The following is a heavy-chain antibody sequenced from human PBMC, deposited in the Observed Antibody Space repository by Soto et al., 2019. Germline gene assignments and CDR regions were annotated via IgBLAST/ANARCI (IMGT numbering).Heavy chain of an antibody. D-gene: IGHD3-10*01. Sequence: SESLALTCTVSGGSISSSSYYWGWIRQPPGKGLEWIGSIYYSGSTYYNPSLKSRVTISVDTSKNQFSLKLSPVTAADTAVYYCPRHRGVIIYDYYGIDVWGQGTTVTVSS. CDR3: PRHRGVIIYDYYGIDV. V-gene: IGHV4-39*01. CDR2: IYYSGST. J-gene: IGHJ6*02. CDR1: GGSISSSSYY.